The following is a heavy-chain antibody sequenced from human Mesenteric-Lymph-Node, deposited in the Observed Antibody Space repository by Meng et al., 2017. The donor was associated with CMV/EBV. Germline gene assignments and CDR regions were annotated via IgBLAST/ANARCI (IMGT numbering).Heavy chain of an antibody. D-gene: IGHD6-19*01. CDR1: GFTFSSYS. J-gene: IGHJ6*02. CDR3: AKGLFSGWYEGYGMDV. CDR2: ISTGDTTI. V-gene: IGHV3-48*01. Sequence: GGSLRLSCAASGFTFSSYSMNWVRQAPGKGLEWISYISTGDTTIYYADSVRGRFTISRDNSKNTLYLQMNSLRAEDTAVYYCAKGLFSGWYEGYGMDVWGQGTTVTVSS.